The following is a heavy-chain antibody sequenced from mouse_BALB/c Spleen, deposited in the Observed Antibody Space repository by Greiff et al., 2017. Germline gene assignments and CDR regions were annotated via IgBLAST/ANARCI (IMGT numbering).Heavy chain of an antibody. J-gene: IGHJ3*01. CDR3: TREEGTAWFAY. Sequence: EVQGVESGGGLVKPGGSLKLSCAASGFTFSSYTMSWVRQTPEKRLEWVATISSGGSYTYYPDSVKGRFTISRDNAKNTLYLQMSSLKSEGTAMYYCTREEGTAWFAYWGQGTLVTVSA. V-gene: IGHV5-6-4*01. CDR1: GFTFSSYT. CDR2: ISSGGSYT.